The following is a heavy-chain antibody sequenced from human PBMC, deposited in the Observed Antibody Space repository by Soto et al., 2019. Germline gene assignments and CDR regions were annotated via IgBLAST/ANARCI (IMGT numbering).Heavy chain of an antibody. J-gene: IGHJ6*02. CDR2: IIPSFGTA. D-gene: IGHD2-2*01. Sequence: QVQLVQSGAEVKKPGSSVKVSCKASGGTFSSYAISWVRQAPGQGLEWMGGIIPSFGTANYAQQFQGRVTITADESTSTADMELSSLRSEGTGGYYCARGVWCISSSCYQYFCYGMDVWGPGTTVTVSS. CDR3: ARGVWCISSSCYQYFCYGMDV. CDR1: GGTFSSYA. V-gene: IGHV1-69*12.